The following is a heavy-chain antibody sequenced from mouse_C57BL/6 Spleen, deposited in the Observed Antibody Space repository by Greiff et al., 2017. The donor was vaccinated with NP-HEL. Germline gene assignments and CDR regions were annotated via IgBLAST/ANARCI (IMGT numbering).Heavy chain of an antibody. D-gene: IGHD2-4*01. Sequence: EVQLVESGGGLVQPGGSLKLSCAASGFTFSDYYMYWVRQTPEKRLEWVAYISNGGGSTYYPDTVKGRFTISRDNAKNTLYLQMSRLKSEDTAMYYCARRYDHDGGFAYWGQGTLVTVSA. V-gene: IGHV5-12*01. CDR3: ARRYDHDGGFAY. CDR2: ISNGGGST. CDR1: GFTFSDYY. J-gene: IGHJ3*01.